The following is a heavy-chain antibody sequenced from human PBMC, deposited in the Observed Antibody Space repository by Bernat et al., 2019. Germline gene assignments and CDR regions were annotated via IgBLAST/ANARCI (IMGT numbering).Heavy chain of an antibody. D-gene: IGHD3-3*01. V-gene: IGHV1-2*04. J-gene: IGHJ5*02. CDR2: TNPNSGST. CDR1: GYTFTGYY. Sequence: QVQLVQSGAEVKKPGASVKVSCKASGYTFTGYYMHWVRQAPGQGLEWMGWTNPNSGSTNYAQKFQCWVTMTRDTSISTAYMVLGRLRSDDTAVYYCARNVGGWFDPWGQGTLVTVSS. CDR3: ARNVGGWFDP.